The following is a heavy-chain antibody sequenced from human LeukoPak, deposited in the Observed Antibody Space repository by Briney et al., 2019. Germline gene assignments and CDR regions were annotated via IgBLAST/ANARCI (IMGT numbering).Heavy chain of an antibody. V-gene: IGHV3-7*01. CDR3: ARAIFFGY. CDR2: IKQDGSEK. D-gene: IGHD3-10*01. CDR1: EFTFSSYW. J-gene: IGHJ4*02. Sequence: GGSLRLSCAASEFTFSSYWMSWVRQAPGKGLEWVANIKQDGSEKYYVDSVKGRFTISRDNAKNSLYLQMNSLRAEDTAVYYCARAIFFGYWGQGTLVTVSS.